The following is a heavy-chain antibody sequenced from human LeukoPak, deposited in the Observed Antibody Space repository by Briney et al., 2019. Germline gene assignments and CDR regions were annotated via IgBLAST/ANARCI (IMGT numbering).Heavy chain of an antibody. CDR3: ARAPGIAAAGQLYYFDY. CDR2: IYYSGST. D-gene: IGHD6-13*01. CDR1: GGSISSYY. V-gene: IGHV4-59*08. Sequence: SETLSLTCTVSGGSISSYYWSWIRQPPGKGLEWIGSIYYSGSTYYNPSLKSRVTISVDTSKNQFSLKLSSVTAADTAVYYCARAPGIAAAGQLYYFDYWGQGTLVTVSS. J-gene: IGHJ4*02.